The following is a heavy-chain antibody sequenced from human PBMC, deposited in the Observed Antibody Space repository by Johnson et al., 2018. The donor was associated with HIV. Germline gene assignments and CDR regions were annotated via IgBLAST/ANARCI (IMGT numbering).Heavy chain of an antibody. CDR3: ARDRGYSGSYFGAFDI. V-gene: IGHV3-30*19. CDR2: ISYDGNTT. CDR1: GFTFSSYG. D-gene: IGHD1-26*01. Sequence: VLLVESGGGVVQPGGSLRLSCAAFGFTFSSYGMHWVRQAPGEGLEWVAVISYDGNTTYYADSVKGRFTLSRDNAKNSLYLQMNSLRAEDTAVYYCARDRGYSGSYFGAFDIWGQGTMVTVSS. J-gene: IGHJ3*02.